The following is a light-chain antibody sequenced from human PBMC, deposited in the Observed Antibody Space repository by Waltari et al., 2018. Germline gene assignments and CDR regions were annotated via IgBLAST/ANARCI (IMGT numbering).Light chain of an antibody. CDR1: QSVNSS. Sequence: EIVMTQSPATLSLSPGERATLSCRASQSVNSSLAWYQQKPGQAPSFLIYDASSRSTGIPDRFSGSGSRTDFTLTISSLEPEDVGVYYCLQRSNWPRTFGQGTKVEIK. J-gene: IGKJ1*01. CDR3: LQRSNWPRT. CDR2: DAS. V-gene: IGKV3D-20*02.